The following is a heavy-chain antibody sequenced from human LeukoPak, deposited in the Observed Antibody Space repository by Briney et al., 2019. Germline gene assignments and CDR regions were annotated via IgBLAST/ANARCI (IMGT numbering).Heavy chain of an antibody. CDR2: INPNSGGT. J-gene: IGHJ5*02. Sequence: GASVKVSCKASGYTFTGYYMHWVRQTPGQGLEWMGRINPNSGGTNYAQKFQGRVTMTRDTSISTAYMELSRLRSDDTAVYYCARDRITMVRGVYNWFDPWGQGTLVTVSS. CDR1: GYTFTGYY. CDR3: ARDRITMVRGVYNWFDP. V-gene: IGHV1-2*06. D-gene: IGHD3-10*01.